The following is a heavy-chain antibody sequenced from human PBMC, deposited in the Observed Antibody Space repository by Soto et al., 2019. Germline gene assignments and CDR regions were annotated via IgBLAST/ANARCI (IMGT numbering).Heavy chain of an antibody. D-gene: IGHD1-26*01. J-gene: IGHJ6*02. Sequence: PGESLKISCKGSGYSFTSYWIGWVRQMPGKGLEWMGIIYPGDSDTRYSPSFQGQVTISADKSISTAYLQWSSLKASDTAMYYCARLIGSGGNNRIYYYYGMDVWGQGTTVTVSS. V-gene: IGHV5-51*01. CDR3: ARLIGSGGNNRIYYYYGMDV. CDR1: GYSFTSYW. CDR2: IYPGDSDT.